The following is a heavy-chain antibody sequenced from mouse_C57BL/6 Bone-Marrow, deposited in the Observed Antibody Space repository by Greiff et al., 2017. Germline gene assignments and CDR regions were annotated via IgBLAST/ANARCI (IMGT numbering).Heavy chain of an antibody. J-gene: IGHJ1*03. CDR1: GFTFSSYA. Sequence: EVKLVESGEGLVKPGGSLKLSCAASGFTFSSYAMSWVRQTPEKRLEWVAYISSGGDYIYYADTVKGRFTISRDNARNTLYLQMSSLKSEDTAMYYCTRDQGVDWYFDVWGTGTMVTVSS. V-gene: IGHV5-9-1*02. CDR2: ISSGGDYI. D-gene: IGHD3-2*02. CDR3: TRDQGVDWYFDV.